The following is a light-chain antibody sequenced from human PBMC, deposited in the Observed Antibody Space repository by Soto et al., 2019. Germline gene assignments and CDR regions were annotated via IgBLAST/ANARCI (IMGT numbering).Light chain of an antibody. Sequence: EVVLTQSPGTLSLSPGERATLSCRASQTVSNNYLAWYQQKPGQAPRLLIFGSSDRGTGIPDRFSGSGSGTDFTLIISRLEHQDFAVYYCLLSGSSLPSTFGQGTKLEIK. V-gene: IGKV3-20*01. CDR3: LLSGSSLPST. J-gene: IGKJ2*01. CDR2: GSS. CDR1: QTVSNNY.